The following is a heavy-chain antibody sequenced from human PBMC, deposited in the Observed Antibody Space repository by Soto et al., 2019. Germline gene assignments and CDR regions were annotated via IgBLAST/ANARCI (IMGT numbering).Heavy chain of an antibody. J-gene: IGHJ5*02. CDR1: GDSISNYY. D-gene: IGHD2-21*02. Sequence: SETLSLTCSFPGDSISNYYWSWVRQPPGKGLEWIGGIYHSGSTNYNPSLKSRVTVSVDTSKNQFSLKLSSVTAADTAVYYCARHPSDFWFDPWGQGTLVTVSS. CDR2: IYHSGST. V-gene: IGHV4-39*01. CDR3: ARHPSDFWFDP.